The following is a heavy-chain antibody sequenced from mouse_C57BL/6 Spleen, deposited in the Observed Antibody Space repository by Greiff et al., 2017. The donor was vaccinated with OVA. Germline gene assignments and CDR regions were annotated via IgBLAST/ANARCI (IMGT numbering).Heavy chain of an antibody. J-gene: IGHJ2*01. Sequence: VQLVESGAELVRPGASVTLSCKASGYTFTDYEMHWVKQTPVHGLEWIGAIDPETGGTAYNQKFKGKAILTADKSSSTAYMELRSLTSEDSAVYYCTRRDWDPHFDYWGQGTTLTVSS. CDR2: IDPETGGT. CDR1: GYTFTDYE. CDR3: TRRDWDPHFDY. D-gene: IGHD4-1*01. V-gene: IGHV1-15*01.